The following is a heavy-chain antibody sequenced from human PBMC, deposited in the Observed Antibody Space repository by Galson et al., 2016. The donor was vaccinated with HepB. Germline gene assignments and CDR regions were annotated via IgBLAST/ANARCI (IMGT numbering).Heavy chain of an antibody. CDR2: IRGSGGGI. J-gene: IGHJ3*02. CDR1: GFIFSTYA. D-gene: IGHD3-10*01. V-gene: IGHV3-23*01. Sequence: SLRLSCAASGFIFSTYAMNWVRQAPGKGLEWVSSIRGSGGGIDYADSVQGRFPVSRDNSKNTLYLKMSSLRAEDTALYYCAKERGSRITMVRGVLDAFDIWGQGTMVTVSS. CDR3: AKERGSRITMVRGVLDAFDI.